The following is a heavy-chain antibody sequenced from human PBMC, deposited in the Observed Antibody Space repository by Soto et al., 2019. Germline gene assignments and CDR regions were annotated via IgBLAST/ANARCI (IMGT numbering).Heavy chain of an antibody. J-gene: IGHJ4*02. CDR2: ISYDGSNK. Sequence: GGSLRLSCVASGFMFSKYGMSWVRQAPGKGLEWVAVISYDGSNKYYADSVKGRFTISRDNSKNTLYLQMNSLRAEDTAVYYCASEYGSGMAGHNDYWGQGTLVTVSS. CDR1: GFMFSKYG. V-gene: IGHV3-30*03. CDR3: ASEYGSGMAGHNDY. D-gene: IGHD3-10*01.